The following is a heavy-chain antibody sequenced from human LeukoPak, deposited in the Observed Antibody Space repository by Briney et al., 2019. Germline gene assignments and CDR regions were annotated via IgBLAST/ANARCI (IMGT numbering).Heavy chain of an antibody. V-gene: IGHV4-31*03. Sequence: SETLSLTCTVSGGSISSGGFYWSWIRQHPGKGLEWLGSIFYSGSTFYNPSLKSRLSMSVDASKDQFSLKLNSVTVADTAVYYCARIAGGKDHDFWGQGTLVTVSS. D-gene: IGHD6-13*01. CDR3: ARIAGGKDHDF. J-gene: IGHJ4*02. CDR2: IFYSGST. CDR1: GGSISSGGFY.